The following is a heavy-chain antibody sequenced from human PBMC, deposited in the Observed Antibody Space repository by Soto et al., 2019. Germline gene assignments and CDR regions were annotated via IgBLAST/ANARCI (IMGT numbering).Heavy chain of an antibody. D-gene: IGHD1-7*01. CDR1: GFTFSGYG. CDR2: ISGSGGAT. CDR3: AEDKGDELFLGYYDY. Sequence: EVQLLESGGGLVQPGGSLRLSCAASGFTFSGYGMNWVRQAPGKGLEWVSAISGSGGATYYADSVKGRFTISRDNSKNTMYLQMNSLRAEDTAIYYCAEDKGDELFLGYYDYWGQGTLVTVSS. V-gene: IGHV3-23*01. J-gene: IGHJ4*02.